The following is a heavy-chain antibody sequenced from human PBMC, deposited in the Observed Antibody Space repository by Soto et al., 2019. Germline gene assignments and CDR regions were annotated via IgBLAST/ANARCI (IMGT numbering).Heavy chain of an antibody. D-gene: IGHD5-18*01. Sequence: PSETLSLTCTVSGGSISTSDYYWSWIRQPPGRGLEWISHIFYSGSTNYNPALKSRVTISVDTSKSQFSLKLSSVTAADTAVYYCAKDSGYNYGYFRWFDPWGQGTLVTVSS. CDR1: GGSISTSDYY. CDR2: IFYSGST. V-gene: IGHV4-61*08. CDR3: AKDSGYNYGYFRWFDP. J-gene: IGHJ5*02.